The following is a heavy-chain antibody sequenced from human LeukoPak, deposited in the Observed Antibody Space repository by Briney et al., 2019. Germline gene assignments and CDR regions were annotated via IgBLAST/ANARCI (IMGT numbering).Heavy chain of an antibody. J-gene: IGHJ3*02. CDR1: GFTFSSYA. CDR2: ISGSGGST. Sequence: GGSLRLSCAASGFTFSSYAMSWVRQAPGKGLEWVSAISGSGGSTYYADSVKGRFTISRGNSKNTLYLQMNSLRAEDTAVYYCAKDRSEGRYYDSSGYEPFDAFDIWGQGTMVTVSS. V-gene: IGHV3-23*01. CDR3: AKDRSEGRYYDSSGYEPFDAFDI. D-gene: IGHD3-22*01.